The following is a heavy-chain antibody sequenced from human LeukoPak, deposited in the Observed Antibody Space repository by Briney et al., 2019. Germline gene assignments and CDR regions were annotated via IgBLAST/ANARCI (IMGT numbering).Heavy chain of an antibody. Sequence: EGSLGLSCAASGFTFSRNWMHWVRQAPGKGLVWLSRINSDGSRTIYADSVKGRLTISRDNAKNTLYLEMNSLTVEDTAVYYCVSLTGHDAFDIWGQGTMVTVSS. CDR2: INSDGSRT. D-gene: IGHD2-8*02. CDR1: GFTFSRNW. V-gene: IGHV3-74*01. J-gene: IGHJ3*02. CDR3: VSLTGHDAFDI.